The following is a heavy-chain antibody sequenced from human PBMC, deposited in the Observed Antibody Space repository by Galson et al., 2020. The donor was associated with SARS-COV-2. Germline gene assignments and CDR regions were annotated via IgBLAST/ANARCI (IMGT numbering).Heavy chain of an antibody. CDR3: ARSSFYDSSGYPDY. Sequence: SVKVSCKASGGTFSSYTISWVRQAPGQGLEWMGRIIPILGIANYAQKFQGRVTITADKSTSTAYMELSSLRSEDTAVYYCARSSFYDSSGYPDYWGQGTLVTVSS. CDR1: GGTFSSYT. D-gene: IGHD3-22*01. J-gene: IGHJ4*02. CDR2: IIPILGIA. V-gene: IGHV1-69*02.